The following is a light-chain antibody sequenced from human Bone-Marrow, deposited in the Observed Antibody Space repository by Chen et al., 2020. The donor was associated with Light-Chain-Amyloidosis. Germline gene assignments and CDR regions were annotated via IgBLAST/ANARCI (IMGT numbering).Light chain of an antibody. CDR3: QVWDSSSDRPV. Sequence: SYVLTQPSSVSVAPGQTATIACGGNNIGSTSVHWYQQTPGQAPLLVVYDDSDRPSGIPERLSGSNSGNTATLTISRVKGGDEADFYCQVWDSSSDRPVFGGGTKLTVL. J-gene: IGLJ3*02. CDR1: NIGSTS. CDR2: DDS. V-gene: IGLV3-21*02.